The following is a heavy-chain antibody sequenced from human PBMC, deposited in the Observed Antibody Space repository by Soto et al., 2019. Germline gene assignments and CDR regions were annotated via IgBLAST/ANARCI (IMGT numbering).Heavy chain of an antibody. Sequence: QVQLVQSGAEVKKPGASVKVSCKASGYTFTSYYMHWVRQAPRQGLEWMGIINPSGGSTSYAQKFQGRVTMTRDTSTSTVYMELSSLRSEDTAVYYCARGCSGGGDCYPYYFDYWGQGTLVTVSS. J-gene: IGHJ4*02. V-gene: IGHV1-46*01. CDR1: GYTFTSYY. CDR3: ARGCSGGGDCYPYYFDY. CDR2: INPSGGST. D-gene: IGHD2-21*02.